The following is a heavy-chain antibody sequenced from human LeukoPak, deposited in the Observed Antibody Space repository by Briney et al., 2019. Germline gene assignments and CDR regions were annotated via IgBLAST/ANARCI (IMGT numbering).Heavy chain of an antibody. CDR1: GFTFSSYW. V-gene: IGHV3-7*01. J-gene: IGHJ4*02. CDR3: ARAYSSSGEPFDS. Sequence: GGSLRLSCAASGFTFSSYWMSWVRQAPWKGLEWVANIKQDGSEKYYVDSVKGRFTISRDNAKNSLHQQMNSLRAEDTAVYYCARAYSSSGEPFDSGGQEPLATVSS. CDR2: IKQDGSEK. D-gene: IGHD6-13*01.